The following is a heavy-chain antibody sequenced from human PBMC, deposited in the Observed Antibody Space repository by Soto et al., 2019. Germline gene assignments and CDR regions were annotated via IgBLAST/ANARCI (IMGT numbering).Heavy chain of an antibody. J-gene: IGHJ6*02. Sequence: QVQLVQSGAEVKKPGASVKVSCKASGYTFTSYDINWVRQATGQGLEWMGWMNPNSGNTGYAQKFQGKVTMTRTTSISTAYMELSSLRSEDTAVYYCARGGSSSGYYYYGMDVWGQGTTVTVSS. CDR2: MNPNSGNT. V-gene: IGHV1-8*01. CDR3: ARGGSSSGYYYYGMDV. D-gene: IGHD6-6*01. CDR1: GYTFTSYD.